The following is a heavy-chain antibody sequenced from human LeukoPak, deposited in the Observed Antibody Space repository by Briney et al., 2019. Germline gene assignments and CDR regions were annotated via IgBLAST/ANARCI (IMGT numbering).Heavy chain of an antibody. V-gene: IGHV3-48*01. CDR2: ISSSSTI. J-gene: IGHJ1*01. CDR3: ARRTIVGATTPEYFQH. Sequence: GGSLRLSCAASGFASSSYSMNWVRQAPGKGLEWVSYISSSSTIYYADSVKGRFTISRDNAKNSLYLQMNSLRAEDTAVYYCARRTIVGATTPEYFQHWGQGTPVTVSS. D-gene: IGHD1-26*01. CDR1: GFASSSYS.